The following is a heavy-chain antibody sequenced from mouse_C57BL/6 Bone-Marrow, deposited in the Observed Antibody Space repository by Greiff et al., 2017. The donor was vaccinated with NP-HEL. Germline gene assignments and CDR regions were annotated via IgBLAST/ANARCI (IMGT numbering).Heavy chain of an antibody. CDR3: TSFITTVVARDY. D-gene: IGHD1-1*01. CDR1: GYTFTDYE. CDR2: IDPETGGT. Sequence: VKLVESGAELVRPGASVTLSCKASGYTFTDYEMHWVKQTPVHGLEWIGAIDPETGGTAYNQKFKGKAILTADKSSSTAYMELRSLTSEDSAVYYCTSFITTVVARDYWGQGTTLTVSS. J-gene: IGHJ2*01. V-gene: IGHV1-15*01.